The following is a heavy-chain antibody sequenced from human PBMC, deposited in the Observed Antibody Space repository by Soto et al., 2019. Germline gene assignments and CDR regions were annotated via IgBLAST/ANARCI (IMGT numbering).Heavy chain of an antibody. J-gene: IGHJ5*02. CDR3: AREATVTTAPYPFDP. CDR2: IWYDGSNK. V-gene: IGHV3-33*01. Sequence: GGSLRLSCAASGFTFSSYGMHWVRQAPGKGLEWVAVIWYDGSNKYYADSVKGRFTISRDNSKNTLYLQMNSLRAEDTAVYYCAREATVTTAPYPFDPWGQGTLVTVSS. CDR1: GFTFSSYG. D-gene: IGHD4-4*01.